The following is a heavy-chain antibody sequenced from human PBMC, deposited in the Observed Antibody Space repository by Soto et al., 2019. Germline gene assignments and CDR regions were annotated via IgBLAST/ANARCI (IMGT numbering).Heavy chain of an antibody. Sequence: ASVKVSCKASGGTLTRFINYPISWVRQAPGQGLEWMGWISAYNGNTNYAQKLQGRVTMTTDTSTSTAYMELSRLRSDDTAVYYCARDEASMTKFDPWGQGTLVTVSS. CDR2: ISAYNGNT. CDR1: GGTLTRFINYP. J-gene: IGHJ5*02. CDR3: ARDEASMTKFDP. V-gene: IGHV1-18*01. D-gene: IGHD6-6*01.